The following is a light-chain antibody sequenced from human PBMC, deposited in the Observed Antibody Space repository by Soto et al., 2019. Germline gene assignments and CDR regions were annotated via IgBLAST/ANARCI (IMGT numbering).Light chain of an antibody. J-gene: IGKJ1*01. CDR3: QQYNGYSWT. CDR2: AAS. V-gene: IGKV1-5*01. CDR1: QGISNW. Sequence: DIHMTDYPSYVSAYVGDRGNITCRASQGISNWLAWYQQEPGKAPKLLIYAASTLRSGVPSRFSGSGSGTEFSLTITSLQPDDSAMYYCQQYNGYSWTFGRGTKVDIK.